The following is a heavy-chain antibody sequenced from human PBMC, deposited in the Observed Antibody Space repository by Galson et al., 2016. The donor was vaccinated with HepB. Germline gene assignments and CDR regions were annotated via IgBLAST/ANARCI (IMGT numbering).Heavy chain of an antibody. J-gene: IGHJ4*02. CDR1: GFTFTHYW. V-gene: IGHV3-7*03. Sequence: SLRLSCAASGFTFTHYWMTWVRQAPGRGLEWVASITQDGSGKHYVDSVKGRFTISRDNAKNALYLQMNSLRNEDTAVYYCARDFDYWGQGSLGTVSP. CDR2: ITQDGSGK. CDR3: ARDFDY.